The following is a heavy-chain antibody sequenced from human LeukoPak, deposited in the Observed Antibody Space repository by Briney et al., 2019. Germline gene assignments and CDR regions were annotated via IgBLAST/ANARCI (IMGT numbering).Heavy chain of an antibody. V-gene: IGHV3-30*02. Sequence: GGSLRLSCAASGFTFNTYDMHWVRQAPGKGLEGVALIRFDGSNTSYADSVKGRFTISRDNSKNTLYLQMNSLRADDTAVYYCTGDFDYWGQGTLVTVSS. CDR1: GFTFNTYD. CDR2: IRFDGSNT. J-gene: IGHJ4*02. CDR3: TGDFDY.